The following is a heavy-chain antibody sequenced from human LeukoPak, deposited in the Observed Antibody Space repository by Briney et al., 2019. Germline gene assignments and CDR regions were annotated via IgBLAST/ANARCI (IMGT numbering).Heavy chain of an antibody. CDR3: AGAVPGSMDV. CDR1: GGSISSYY. D-gene: IGHD7-27*01. J-gene: IGHJ6*03. CDR2: IYYSGST. Sequence: SETLSLTCTVSGGSISSYYWSWIRQPPGKGLEWIGYIYYSGSTNYNPSLKSRVTISVDTSKNQFSLKLSSVTAADTAVYYCAGAVPGSMDVWGKGTTVTVSS. V-gene: IGHV4-59*01.